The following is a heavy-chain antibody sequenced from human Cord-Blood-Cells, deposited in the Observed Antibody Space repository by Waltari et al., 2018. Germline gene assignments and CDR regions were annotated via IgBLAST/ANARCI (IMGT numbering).Heavy chain of an antibody. CDR3: AGGCSSTSCYNWFDP. CDR1: GGSISSGDYY. J-gene: IGHJ5*02. V-gene: IGHV4-30-4*08. D-gene: IGHD2-2*01. CDR2: IYYSWST. Sequence: QVQLQESGPGLVKPSQTLSLTCTVSGGSISSGDYYWSWIRQPPGKGREWIGYIYYSWSTYYNPALKSRVTISVDTSKNQFSRKLGSVTAADTAVYYCAGGCSSTSCYNWFDPWGQGTLVTVSS.